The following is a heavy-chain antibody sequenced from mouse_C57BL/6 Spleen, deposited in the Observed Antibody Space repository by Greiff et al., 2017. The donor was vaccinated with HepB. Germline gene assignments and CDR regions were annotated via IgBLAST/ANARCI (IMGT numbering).Heavy chain of an antibody. V-gene: IGHV1-69*01. CDR1: GYTFTSYW. D-gene: IGHD1-1*01. J-gene: IGHJ4*01. CDR3: ARRGYYGSKSYYYAMDY. Sequence: QVQLQQPGAELVMPGASVKLSCKASGYTFTSYWMHWVKQRPGQGLEWIGEIGPSDSYTNYNQKFKGKSTLTVDKSSSTAYMQLSSLTSEDSAVYYCARRGYYGSKSYYYAMDYWGQGTSVTVSS. CDR2: IGPSDSYT.